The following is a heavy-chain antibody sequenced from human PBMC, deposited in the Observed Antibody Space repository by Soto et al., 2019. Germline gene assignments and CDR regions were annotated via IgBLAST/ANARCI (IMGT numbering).Heavy chain of an antibody. J-gene: IGHJ4*02. CDR3: ARRYGSAIDY. CDR1: GGSLRGYS. D-gene: IGHD1-26*01. Sequence: SETLSLTCTVSGGSLRGYSWSWIRQPPGKGLEWIGYIYYSGSTNCNPSLKSRVTISVDTSKNQFSLKLSSVTAADTAVYYCARRYGSAIDYWGQGTLVTVSS. V-gene: IGHV4-59*08. CDR2: IYYSGST.